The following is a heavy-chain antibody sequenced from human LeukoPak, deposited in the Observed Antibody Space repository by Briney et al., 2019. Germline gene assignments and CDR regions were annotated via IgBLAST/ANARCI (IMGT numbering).Heavy chain of an antibody. D-gene: IGHD6-19*01. J-gene: IGHJ4*02. CDR1: GFTFSSYG. Sequence: GGSLRLSCAASGFTFSSYGMSWVRQAPGKGLEWVSAVSSSGGTTYYADSVKGRFTISRDNAKNSLYLQMNSLRAEDTAVYYCARDLGYSSGWSSKPFDYWGQGTLVTVSS. CDR2: VSSSGGTT. CDR3: ARDLGYSSGWSSKPFDY. V-gene: IGHV3-23*01.